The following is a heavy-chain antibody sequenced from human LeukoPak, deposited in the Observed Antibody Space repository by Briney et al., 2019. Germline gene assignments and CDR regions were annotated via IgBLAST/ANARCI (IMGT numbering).Heavy chain of an antibody. CDR1: GIAFRNYA. CDR2: ISGSGGST. D-gene: IGHD6-19*01. CDR3: AKENKYSSGRYSPNFDY. Sequence: GGSLRLSCVASGIAFRNYAMSWVRQAPGKGLEWVSAISGSGGSTYYADSVKGRFTISRDNSKNTLYLQMNSLRAEDTAVYYCAKENKYSSGRYSPNFDYWGQGTLVTVSS. V-gene: IGHV3-23*01. J-gene: IGHJ4*02.